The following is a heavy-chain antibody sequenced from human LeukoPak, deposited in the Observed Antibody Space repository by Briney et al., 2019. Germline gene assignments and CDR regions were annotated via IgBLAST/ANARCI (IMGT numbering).Heavy chain of an antibody. CDR1: GFTFSSYG. V-gene: IGHV3-33*01. CDR3: ARDGYNPWVEPPYYFDY. D-gene: IGHD5-24*01. J-gene: IGHJ4*02. CDR2: IWYDGSNK. Sequence: GGSLRLSCAASGFTFSSYGMHWVRQAPGKGLEWVAVIWYDGSNKYYADSVKGRFTISRDNSKNTLYLQMNSLRAEDTAVYYCARDGYNPWVEPPYYFDYWGQGTLVTVSS.